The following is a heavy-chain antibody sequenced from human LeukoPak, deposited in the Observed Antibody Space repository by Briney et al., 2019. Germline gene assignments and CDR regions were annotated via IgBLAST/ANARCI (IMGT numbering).Heavy chain of an antibody. D-gene: IGHD6-6*01. CDR3: ASGLSSSPYFDY. V-gene: IGHV3-21*01. CDR1: GFTFSTYY. Sequence: GGSLRLSCAASGFTFSTYYMNWVRQAPGKGLEWVSFITGSSSYIYYTDSVKGRFTISRDNAKNSLFLQMNSLRDEDTAVYYCASGLSSSPYFDYWGQGTLVTVSS. J-gene: IGHJ4*02. CDR2: ITGSSSYI.